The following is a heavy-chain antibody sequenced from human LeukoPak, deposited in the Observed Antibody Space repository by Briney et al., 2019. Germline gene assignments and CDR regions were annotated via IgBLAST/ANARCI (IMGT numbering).Heavy chain of an antibody. CDR3: AKDSCTGGSCYCFDY. CDR1: GFTFSSYG. Sequence: GGSLRLSCAASGFTFSSYGMHWVRQAPGKGLEWVAFIRYDGNNKYYADSVKGRFTISRDNFRNTLYLQMNSLGAEDTAVYYCAKDSCTGGSCYCFDYWGQGTLVTVSS. CDR2: IRYDGNNK. J-gene: IGHJ4*02. D-gene: IGHD2-8*02. V-gene: IGHV3-30*02.